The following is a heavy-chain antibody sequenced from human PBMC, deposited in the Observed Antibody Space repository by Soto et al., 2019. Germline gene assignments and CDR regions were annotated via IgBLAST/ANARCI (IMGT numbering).Heavy chain of an antibody. V-gene: IGHV1-18*04. CDR2: ISAYNGNT. J-gene: IGHJ5*02. D-gene: IGHD5-18*01. CDR1: GYTYTSCG. Sequence: GASVKVSCKASGYTYTSCGISWVLQAPGQGLEWMGWISAYNGNTNYAQKLQGRVTMTTDTSTSTAYMELRSLRSDDTAVYYCARATATNWFDPWGQGTLVTVS. CDR3: ARATATNWFDP.